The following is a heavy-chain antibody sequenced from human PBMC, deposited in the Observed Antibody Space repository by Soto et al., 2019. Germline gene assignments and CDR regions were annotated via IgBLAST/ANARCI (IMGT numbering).Heavy chain of an antibody. CDR3: ARDKITGLFDY. CDR2: INHSGST. V-gene: IGHV4-34*01. CDR1: GGSFSAYY. J-gene: IGHJ4*02. D-gene: IGHD2-8*02. Sequence: QVQLQQWGAGLLKPSETQSLTCAVYGGSFSAYYWTWIRQPPGTGLEWIGEINHSGSTNYNPSLKSRVTISVDTSKNQFSLKLTSVTTADTAVYYCARDKITGLFDYWGQGTLVTVSS.